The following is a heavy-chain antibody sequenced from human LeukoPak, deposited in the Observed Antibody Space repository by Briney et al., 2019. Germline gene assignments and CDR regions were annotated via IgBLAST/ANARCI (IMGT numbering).Heavy chain of an antibody. CDR1: GFTFSSYA. CDR2: ISGIVGST. V-gene: IGHV3-23*01. D-gene: IGHD1-26*01. Sequence: GGSLRLSCAASGFTFSSYAISWVRQAPGKGLEWVSDISGIVGSTYYGDSVKGRFTSSRDNSMKTMHLKITRLSAEDRAVYYCVRRRTGGSSKFPWDYWGQGTLVTVSS. CDR3: VRRRTGGSSKFPWDY. J-gene: IGHJ4*02.